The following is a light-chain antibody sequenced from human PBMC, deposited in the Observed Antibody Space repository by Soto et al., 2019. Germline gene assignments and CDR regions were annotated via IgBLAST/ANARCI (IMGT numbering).Light chain of an antibody. CDR1: SSNIGSNP. J-gene: IGLJ1*01. Sequence: QSVLTQPPSASATPGQRVTISCSGGSSNIGSNPVNWYQQLPGTTPKLLIYFNDRRPSGVPDRVSASRSGTSASLAISGLRSEDEADYYCVAWDDGLNAYVFGTGTKLTVL. CDR3: VAWDDGLNAYV. CDR2: FND. V-gene: IGLV1-44*01.